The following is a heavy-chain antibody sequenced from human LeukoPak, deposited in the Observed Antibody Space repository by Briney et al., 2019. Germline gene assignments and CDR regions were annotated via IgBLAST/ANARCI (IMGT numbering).Heavy chain of an antibody. CDR2: INPNSGGT. J-gene: IGHJ4*02. V-gene: IGHV1-2*02. CDR1: GYTFTGYY. Sequence: ASVKVSCKASGYTFTGYYMHWVRQAPGQGLEWMGWINPNSGGTNYAQKFQGRVTMTRDTSISTAYMELSRLRSDDTAVYYCAXXXGTTLYNFDYWGQGTLVTVSS. CDR3: AXXXGTTLYNFDY. D-gene: IGHD1-7*01.